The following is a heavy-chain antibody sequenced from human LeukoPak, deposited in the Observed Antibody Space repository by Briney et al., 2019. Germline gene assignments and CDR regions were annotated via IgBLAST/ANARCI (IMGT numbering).Heavy chain of an antibody. Sequence: SETLSLTRSVSGTSHSTYYWTCIRQSAGTGREWIGRIYISGVTNSNPSLKSRVTMSVDSSKNQFYLNLSSVTAADTAVYFCGRVVVRGTRQRGLIDPWGQGILVTVSS. V-gene: IGHV4-4*07. J-gene: IGHJ5*02. CDR2: IYISGVT. D-gene: IGHD3-10*01. CDR1: GTSHSTYY. CDR3: GRVVVRGTRQRGLIDP.